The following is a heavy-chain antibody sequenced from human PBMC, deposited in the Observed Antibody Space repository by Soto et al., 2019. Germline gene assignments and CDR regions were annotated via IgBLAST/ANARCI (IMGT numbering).Heavy chain of an antibody. CDR2: IYYSGST. V-gene: IGHV4-59*01. CDR3: ARAPEYYDILTGYTPPYYYGMDV. CDR1: GGSISSYY. D-gene: IGHD3-9*01. J-gene: IGHJ6*02. Sequence: SETLSLTCTVSGGSISSYYWSWIRQPPGKGLEWIGYIYYSGSTNYNPSLKSRVTISVDTSKNQFSLKLSSVTAADTAVYYCARAPEYYDILTGYTPPYYYGMDVWGQGTRSPSP.